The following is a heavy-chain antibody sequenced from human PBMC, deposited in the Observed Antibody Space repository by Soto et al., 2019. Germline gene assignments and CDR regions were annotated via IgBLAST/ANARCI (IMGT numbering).Heavy chain of an antibody. CDR3: ARIVATLDAFDI. V-gene: IGHV1-18*01. J-gene: IGHJ3*02. Sequence: ASVKVSCTASGYTFTSYGISWVRQAPGQGLEWMGWISAYNGNTNYAQKLQGRVTMTTDTSTSTAYMELRSLRSDDTAVYYCARIVATLDAFDIWGQGTMVTVSS. D-gene: IGHD5-12*01. CDR1: GYTFTSYG. CDR2: ISAYNGNT.